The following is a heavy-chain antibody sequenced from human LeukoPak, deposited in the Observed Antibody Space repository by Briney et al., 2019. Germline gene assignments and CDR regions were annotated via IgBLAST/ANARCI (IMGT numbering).Heavy chain of an antibody. CDR1: GFSFSYYW. Sequence: GGSLRLSCAASGFSFSYYWMGWVRQAAGKGLEWVANIRQDSVVRYFAASVRGRTSIARDNARDSLFLHMDSVRAEDMAIYYCVRWGLDSVQHYYVDVWGRGTTVSVSS. D-gene: IGHD3-16*01. J-gene: IGHJ6*04. CDR3: VRWGLDSVQHYYVDV. V-gene: IGHV3-7*03. CDR2: IRQDSVVR.